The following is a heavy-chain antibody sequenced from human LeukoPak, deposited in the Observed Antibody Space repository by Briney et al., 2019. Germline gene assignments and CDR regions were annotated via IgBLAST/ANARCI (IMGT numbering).Heavy chain of an antibody. CDR3: TRGHWGLQS. J-gene: IGHJ5*02. D-gene: IGHD7-27*01. Sequence: PSETLSLTCTVSGASVTDYYWSWIRQSPGKGLECISYIHHSGNSDYNPSLRSRVTTSLGTSKNQFSLNLISVTAADTAVYYCTRGHWGLQSWSQGTLVTVSS. CDR1: GASVTDYY. V-gene: IGHV4-59*02. CDR2: IHHSGNS.